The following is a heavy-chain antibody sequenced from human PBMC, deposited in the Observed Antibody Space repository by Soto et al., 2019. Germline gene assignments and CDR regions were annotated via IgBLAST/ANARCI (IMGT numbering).Heavy chain of an antibody. CDR1: GGTFSSFT. J-gene: IGHJ3*02. Sequence: ASVKVSCKASGGTFSSFTVNWVRQAPGQGLEWMGGFMPILGAANYAPKFQGRVTIIADESTNTGYMELSSLRSEDTAVYYCARGNAFDIWGQGTMVTVPS. V-gene: IGHV1-69*13. CDR2: FMPILGAA. CDR3: ARGNAFDI.